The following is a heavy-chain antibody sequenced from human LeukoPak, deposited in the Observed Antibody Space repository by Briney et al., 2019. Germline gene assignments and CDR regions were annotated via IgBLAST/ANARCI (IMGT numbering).Heavy chain of an antibody. V-gene: IGHV3-74*01. CDR1: GFTFSSYW. CDR2: INSDGSST. Sequence: GGSLRLSCAASGFTFSSYWMHWVRQAPGKGLVWVSRINSDGSSTSYADSVKGRFTISRDNAKNTLYLQMNSLRAEDTAVYYCARDYGSGSYYSSHDWFDPWGQGTLVTVSS. CDR3: ARDYGSGSYYSSHDWFDP. D-gene: IGHD3-10*01. J-gene: IGHJ5*02.